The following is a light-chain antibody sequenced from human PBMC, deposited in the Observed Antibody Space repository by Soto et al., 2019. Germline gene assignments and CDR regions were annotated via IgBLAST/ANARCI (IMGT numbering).Light chain of an antibody. Sequence: QPVLTQPASVSGSPGQSITISCTGTNSDVGAYNYVSWYQQHPDKAPKLMIYDVNNRPSGVSNRFSGSKSGNTASLTISGLQAEDEADYYCSSYTSSSLYVFGTGTKLTVL. CDR2: DVN. CDR1: NSDVGAYNY. CDR3: SSYTSSSLYV. V-gene: IGLV2-14*01. J-gene: IGLJ1*01.